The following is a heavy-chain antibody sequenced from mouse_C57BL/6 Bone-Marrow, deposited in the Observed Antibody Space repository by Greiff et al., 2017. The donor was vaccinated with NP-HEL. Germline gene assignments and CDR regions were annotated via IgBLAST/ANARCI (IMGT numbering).Heavy chain of an antibody. D-gene: IGHD4-1*01. J-gene: IGHJ1*03. CDR3: ARDANWASHWYFDV. Sequence: EVNVVESGGGLVQSGRSLRLSCATSGFTFSDFYMEWVRQAPGKGLEWIAASRNKANDYTTEYSASVKGRFIVSRDTSQSILYLQMNALRAEDTAIYYCARDANWASHWYFDVWGTGTTVTVSS. CDR2: SRNKANDYTT. V-gene: IGHV7-1*01. CDR1: GFTFSDFY.